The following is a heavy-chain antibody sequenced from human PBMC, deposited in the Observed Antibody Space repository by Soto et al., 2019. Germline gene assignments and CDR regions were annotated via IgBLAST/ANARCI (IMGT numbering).Heavy chain of an antibody. D-gene: IGHD3-22*01. CDR2: ISPYDDNT. CDR3: ARGGYYDSSGSRNYHYYGMDA. CDR1: GYTFNSYG. Sequence: QVQLVQSGTEVKKPGASVKVSCKASGYTFNSYGISWVRQAPGQGLEWMGWISPYDDNTNYAQNLLGRVTMTTDTSTRTAYMELRSLRSDDTAVYYCARGGYYDSSGSRNYHYYGMDAWGQGTTVTVS. V-gene: IGHV1-18*01. J-gene: IGHJ6*02.